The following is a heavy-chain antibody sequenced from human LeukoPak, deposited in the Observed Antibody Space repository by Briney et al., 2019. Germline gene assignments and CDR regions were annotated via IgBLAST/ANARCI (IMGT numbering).Heavy chain of an antibody. CDR1: GGTFSSYA. D-gene: IGHD2-2*01. CDR3: AREAIENHCSSTSCPYGMDV. V-gene: IGHV1-69*13. Sequence: SVKVSCKASGGTFSSYAISWVRQAPGQGLEWMGGIIPIFGTANYAQKFQGRVTITADESTSTAYMELRSLRSDDTAVYYCAREAIENHCSSTSCPYGMDVWGQGTTVTVSS. CDR2: IIPIFGTA. J-gene: IGHJ6*02.